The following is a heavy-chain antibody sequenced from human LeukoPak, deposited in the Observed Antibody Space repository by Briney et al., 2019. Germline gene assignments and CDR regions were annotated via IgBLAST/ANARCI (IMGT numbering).Heavy chain of an antibody. CDR2: IYYSRST. CDR3: ARLVRPGVIFSGFYFDY. CDR1: GGSISSYY. D-gene: IGHD3-10*01. V-gene: IGHV4-59*01. J-gene: IGHJ4*02. Sequence: SETLSLTCTVSGGSISSYYWSWIRQPPGKGLEWIGYIYYSRSTNYNPSLKSRVTISVDTSKNQFSLKLSSVTAADTAVYYCARLVRPGVIFSGFYFDYWGQGTLVTVSS.